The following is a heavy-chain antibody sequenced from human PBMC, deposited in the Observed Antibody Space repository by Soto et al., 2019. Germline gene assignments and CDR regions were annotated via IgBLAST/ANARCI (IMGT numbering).Heavy chain of an antibody. CDR3: ARERGWTTGWLDP. CDR2: IYSGGST. CDR1: GFTVSSNY. V-gene: IGHV3-53*01. D-gene: IGHD3-10*01. J-gene: IGHJ5*02. Sequence: EVQLVESGGGLLQPGGSLRLSCAASGFTVSSNYMSWVRQAPGKGLEWVSIIYSGGSTYYADSVKGRFTISRDNSKNTLYLKMNSLRAEDPAVDYCARERGWTTGWLDPWGQGALMTSAS.